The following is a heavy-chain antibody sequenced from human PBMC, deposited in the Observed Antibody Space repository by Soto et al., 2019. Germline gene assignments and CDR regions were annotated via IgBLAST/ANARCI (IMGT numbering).Heavy chain of an antibody. Sequence: GESLKISCKGSGYSFTSYWIGWVRQMPGKGLEWMGIIYPGDSDTRYSPSFQGQVTISADKSIGTAYLQWSSLKASDTAMYYCARQEGVYYYDSSGSVTRAFDIWGQGTMVTVSS. D-gene: IGHD3-22*01. CDR3: ARQEGVYYYDSSGSVTRAFDI. V-gene: IGHV5-51*01. J-gene: IGHJ3*02. CDR2: IYPGDSDT. CDR1: GYSFTSYW.